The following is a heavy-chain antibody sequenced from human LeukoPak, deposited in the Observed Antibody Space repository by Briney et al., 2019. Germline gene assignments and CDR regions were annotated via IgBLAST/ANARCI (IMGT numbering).Heavy chain of an antibody. CDR3: ARGSNCGGDCYLL. CDR2: IYYSGST. D-gene: IGHD2-21*02. V-gene: IGHV4-59*01. CDR1: GGSISSYY. Sequence: SETLSLTCTVSGGSISSYYWSWIRQPPGKGLEWIGYIYYSGSTNYNPSLKSRVTISVDTSKNQFSLKLSSVTAADTAVYYCARGSNCGGDCYLLWGQGTLVTVSS. J-gene: IGHJ4*02.